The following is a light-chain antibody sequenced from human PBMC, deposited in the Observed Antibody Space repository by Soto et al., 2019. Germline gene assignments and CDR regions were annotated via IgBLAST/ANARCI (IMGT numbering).Light chain of an antibody. CDR3: CSYTSSTIYV. J-gene: IGLJ1*01. CDR1: SSDISIYNY. V-gene: IGLV2-14*01. Sequence: ALTQPGSVSGSPGQSITISCTGTSSDISIYNYVSWYQQHPGKAPKLIIYEVSNRPSGISNRFSGAKSGNTASLTISGLQVEDEADYYCCSYTSSTIYVFGAGTKVTVL. CDR2: EVS.